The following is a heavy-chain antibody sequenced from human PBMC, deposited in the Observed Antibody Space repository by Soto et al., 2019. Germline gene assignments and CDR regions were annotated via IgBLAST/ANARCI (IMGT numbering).Heavy chain of an antibody. J-gene: IGHJ4*02. V-gene: IGHV3-30*18. D-gene: IGHD1-26*01. CDR2: ISYDGSNK. CDR3: AKDPTYSGSYVAY. Sequence: QVQLVESGGGVVQPGRSLRLSCAASGFTFSSYGMHWVRQAPGKGLEWVAVISYDGSNKYYADSVKGRFTISRDNSKNTLYLQMNSLRAEDTAVYYCAKDPTYSGSYVAYWGQGTLVTVSS. CDR1: GFTFSSYG.